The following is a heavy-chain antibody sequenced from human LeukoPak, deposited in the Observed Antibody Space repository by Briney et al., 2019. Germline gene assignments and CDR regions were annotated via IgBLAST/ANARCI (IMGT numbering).Heavy chain of an antibody. CDR3: ARGAYSSSSHYYYYYMDV. V-gene: IGHV4-38-2*01. Sequence: PSETLSLTCAVSGYSISSGYYWGWIRQPPGKRLEWIGSLYHSGSTYYNPSLKSRVTISVDTSKNQFSLKLSSVTAADTAVYYCARGAYSSSSHYYYYYMDVWGKGTTVTVSS. D-gene: IGHD6-6*01. CDR2: LYHSGST. J-gene: IGHJ6*03. CDR1: GYSISSGYY.